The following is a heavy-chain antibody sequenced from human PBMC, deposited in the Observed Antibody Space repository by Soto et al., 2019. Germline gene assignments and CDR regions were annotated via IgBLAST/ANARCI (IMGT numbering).Heavy chain of an antibody. CDR1: GYSFTSND. Sequence: WASVKVSCKASGYSFTSNDVSWVRQGAGQGLEWMGWMNPGSGDTGYAQKFQGRVTMTRDISIATAYMELISLGADDTGIYYCARMGTFRSLNWFDPWGQLTLVAVCS. CDR2: MNPGSGDT. J-gene: IGHJ5*02. CDR3: ARMGTFRSLNWFDP. V-gene: IGHV1-8*01. D-gene: IGHD1-1*01.